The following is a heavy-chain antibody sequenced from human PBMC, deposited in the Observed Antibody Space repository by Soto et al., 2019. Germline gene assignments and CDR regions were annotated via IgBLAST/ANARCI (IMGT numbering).Heavy chain of an antibody. D-gene: IGHD6-19*01. CDR1: GGSFSGYY. CDR2: INHSGGT. CDR3: ARGRDARSSSGWPYFYYYMDV. Sequence: SETLSLTCAVYGGSFSGYYWSWIRQPPGKGLEWIGEINHSGGTNYNPSLKSRVTISVDTSKNQFSLKLSSVTAADTAVYYCARGRDARSSSGWPYFYYYMDVWGKGTTVTVSS. J-gene: IGHJ6*03. V-gene: IGHV4-34*01.